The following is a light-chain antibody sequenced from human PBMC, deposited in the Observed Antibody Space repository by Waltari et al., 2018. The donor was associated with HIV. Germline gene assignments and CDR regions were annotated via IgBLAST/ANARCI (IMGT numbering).Light chain of an antibody. Sequence: SALTQPPSASGSPGQSVPISCPGTSTDVGRDESFAWYQQHPGKPPQVMIYEVSKRPSGVPDRFSGSKSGNTASLTVAGLQAEDEADYYCSSYAGSNNVVFGGGTKLTVL. CDR2: EVS. CDR1: STDVGRDES. V-gene: IGLV2-8*01. J-gene: IGLJ2*01. CDR3: SSYAGSNNVV.